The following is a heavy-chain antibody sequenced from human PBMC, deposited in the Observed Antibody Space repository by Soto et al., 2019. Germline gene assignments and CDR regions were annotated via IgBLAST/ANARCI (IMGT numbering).Heavy chain of an antibody. J-gene: IGHJ4*02. D-gene: IGHD4-17*01. CDR2: IIPILGIA. Sequence: SVKVSCKASGGTFSSYTISWVRQAPGQGLEWMGRIIPILGIANYAQKFQGRVTITADKSTSTAYMELSSLRSEDTAVYYCARDNYGDYGGVDYWGQGTLVTVSS. CDR3: ARDNYGDYGGVDY. CDR1: GGTFSSYT. V-gene: IGHV1-69*04.